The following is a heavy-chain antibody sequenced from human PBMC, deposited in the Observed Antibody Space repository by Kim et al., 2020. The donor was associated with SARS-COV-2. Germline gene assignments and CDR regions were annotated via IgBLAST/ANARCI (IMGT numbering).Heavy chain of an antibody. CDR2: ISAYNGNT. D-gene: IGHD6-13*01. CDR3: ARANLLAPDITIPGIAAAGTSYYYYGMDV. CDR1: GYTFTSYG. Sequence: ASVKVSCKASGYTFTSYGISWVRQAPGQGLEWMGWISAYNGNTNYAQKLQGRVTMTTDTSTSTAYMELRSLRSDDTAVYYCARANLLAPDITIPGIAAAGTSYYYYGMDVWGQGTTVTVSS. V-gene: IGHV1-18*01. J-gene: IGHJ6*02.